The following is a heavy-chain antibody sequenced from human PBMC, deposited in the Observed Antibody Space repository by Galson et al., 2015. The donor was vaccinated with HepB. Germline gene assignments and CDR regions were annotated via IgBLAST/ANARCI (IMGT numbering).Heavy chain of an antibody. CDR1: GFTVSNTG. D-gene: IGHD5-12*01. CDR2: INSDGSST. V-gene: IGHV3-74*01. Sequence: SLRLSCAASGFTVSNTGMNWVRQAPGKGLVWVSRINSDGSSTSYADSVKGRFTISRDDSKNTLYLQMNSLKTEDTAVYYCTTAAGWLPYYFDYWGQGTLVTVSS. J-gene: IGHJ4*02. CDR3: TTAAGWLPYYFDY.